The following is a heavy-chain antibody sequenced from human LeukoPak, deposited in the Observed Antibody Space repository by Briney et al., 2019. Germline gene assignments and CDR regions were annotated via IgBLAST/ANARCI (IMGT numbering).Heavy chain of an antibody. V-gene: IGHV3-30*04. CDR1: GFTFSSYA. J-gene: IGHJ6*03. Sequence: GGSLRLSCAASGFTFSSYAMHWVRQAPGKGLEWVAVISYDGSNKYCADSVKGRFTISRDNSKNTLYLQMNSLRAEDTAVYYCARDGGTDQLTGYYYYYYMDVWGKGTTVTVSS. CDR2: ISYDGSNK. CDR3: ARDGGTDQLTGYYYYYYMDV. D-gene: IGHD3-9*01.